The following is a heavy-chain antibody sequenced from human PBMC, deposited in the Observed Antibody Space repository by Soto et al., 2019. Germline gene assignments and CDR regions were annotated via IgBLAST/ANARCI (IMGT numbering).Heavy chain of an antibody. Sequence: ASVKVSCKASGYTFTSYYMHWVRQAPGQGLEWMGIINPSGGSTSYAQKFQGRVTMTRDTSTSTVYMELSSRRSEDTAVYYCARDQGGNSGWGAFDIWGQGTMVTVSS. D-gene: IGHD2-21*02. CDR1: GYTFTSYY. V-gene: IGHV1-46*01. CDR3: ARDQGGNSGWGAFDI. CDR2: INPSGGST. J-gene: IGHJ3*02.